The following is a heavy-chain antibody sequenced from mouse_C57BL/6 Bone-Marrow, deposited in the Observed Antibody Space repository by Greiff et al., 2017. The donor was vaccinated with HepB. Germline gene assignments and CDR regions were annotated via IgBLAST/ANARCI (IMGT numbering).Heavy chain of an antibody. V-gene: IGHV5-12*01. CDR3: ARQNYYGSSYGPLAY. CDR1: GFTFSDYY. Sequence: DVKLVESGGGLVQPGGSLKLSCAASGFTFSDYYMYWVRQTPEKRLEWVAYISNGGGSTYYPDTVKGRFTISRDNAKNTLYLQMSRLKSEDTAMYYCARQNYYGSSYGPLAYWGQGTLVTVSA. CDR2: ISNGGGST. D-gene: IGHD1-1*01. J-gene: IGHJ3*01.